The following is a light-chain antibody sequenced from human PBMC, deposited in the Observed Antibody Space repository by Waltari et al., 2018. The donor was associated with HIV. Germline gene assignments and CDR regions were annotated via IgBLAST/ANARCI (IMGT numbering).Light chain of an antibody. J-gene: IGLJ2*01. CDR3: SSYAGSNNLL. Sequence: QSALTQPPSASGSPGQSVTISCTGTSSDVGGYNYVSWYQQQPGKAPKLMIYEVSTLPSGVPDRFSGSKSGNTASLTVSGLQAEDEADYYCSSYAGSNNLLFGGGTKLTVL. V-gene: IGLV2-8*01. CDR2: EVS. CDR1: SSDVGGYNY.